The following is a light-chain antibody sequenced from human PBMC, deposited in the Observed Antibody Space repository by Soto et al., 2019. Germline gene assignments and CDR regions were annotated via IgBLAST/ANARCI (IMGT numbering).Light chain of an antibody. CDR2: GAS. V-gene: IGKV3-20*01. J-gene: IGKJ2*01. CDR1: QSVSSSY. Sequence: VLKQCGVSLFLSPGERATLSCRASQSVSSSYLAWYQQKPGQAPRVLIYGASSRATGIPDRFSGGGSGTDFTLTISRLEPEDVTVYNCALSASYLLPFG. CDR3: ALSASYLLP.